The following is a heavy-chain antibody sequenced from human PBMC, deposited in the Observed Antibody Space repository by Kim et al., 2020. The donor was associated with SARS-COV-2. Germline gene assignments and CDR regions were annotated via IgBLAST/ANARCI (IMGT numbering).Heavy chain of an antibody. Sequence: YNPPLKSRVTISVDTSKNQFSLKLSSVTAADTAVYYCARYSYGYEDAFDIWGQGTMVTVSS. V-gene: IGHV4-59*01. D-gene: IGHD5-18*01. J-gene: IGHJ3*02. CDR3: ARYSYGYEDAFDI.